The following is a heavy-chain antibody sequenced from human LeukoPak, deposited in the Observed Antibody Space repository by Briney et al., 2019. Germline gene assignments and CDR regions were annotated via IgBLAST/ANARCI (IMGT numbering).Heavy chain of an antibody. CDR2: ISAYNGNT. D-gene: IGHD3-22*01. J-gene: IGHJ4*02. CDR1: GYTFTCYG. Sequence: ASVKVSCKASGYTFTCYGISWVRQAPGQGLEWMGWISAYNGNTNYAQKLQGRVTMTTDTSTSTAYMELRSLRSDDTAVYYCATRLYYYDSSGYHEFGYWGQGTLVTVSS. V-gene: IGHV1-18*01. CDR3: ATRLYYYDSSGYHEFGY.